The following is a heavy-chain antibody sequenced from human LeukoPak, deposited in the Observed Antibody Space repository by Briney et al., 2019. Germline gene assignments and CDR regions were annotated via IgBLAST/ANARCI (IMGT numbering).Heavy chain of an antibody. CDR2: ISAYNGNT. CDR1: GYTFTSYG. D-gene: IGHD1-26*01. V-gene: IGHV1-18*01. CDR3: ARDRGGSYPAMFYFDY. J-gene: IGHJ4*02. Sequence: ASVKVSCTASGYTFTSYGISWVRQAPGQGLEWMGWISAYNGNTNYAQKLQGRVTMTTDTSTSTAYLELRSLRSDDTAVYYCARDRGGSYPAMFYFDYWGQGTLVTVSS.